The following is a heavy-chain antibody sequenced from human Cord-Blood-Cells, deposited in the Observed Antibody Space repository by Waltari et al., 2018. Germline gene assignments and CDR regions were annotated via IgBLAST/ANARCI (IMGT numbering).Heavy chain of an antibody. V-gene: IGHV1-24*01. D-gene: IGHD5-12*01. CDR1: GYTLTELS. J-gene: IGHJ6*02. Sequence: QVQLVQSGAEVKKPGASVKVSCKVSGYTLTELSMHWVRQAPGKGVEWMGGLDPEEGETIYAQKFQGRVTMTEDTSTATAYMELSSLRSEDTAVYYWATGSSDYGDYGMDVWGQGTTVTVSS. CDR3: ATGSSDYGDYGMDV. CDR2: LDPEEGET.